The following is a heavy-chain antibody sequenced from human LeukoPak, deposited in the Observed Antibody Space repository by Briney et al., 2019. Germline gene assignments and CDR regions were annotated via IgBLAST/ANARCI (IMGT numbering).Heavy chain of an antibody. CDR2: IYNTGNT. CDR1: GYTVSSND. V-gene: IGHV3-53*04. D-gene: IGHD1-1*01. Sequence: RGGSVTLFCTASGYTVSSNDMIWARQPPGKGLEWVSVIYNTGNTYHADSVKGRFTISRHNSKNTVYLQMNNLRAEDTAMYYCARVDTTLSLKLYYWGQSAPCTVSS. J-gene: IGHJ1*01. CDR3: ARVDTTLSLKLYY.